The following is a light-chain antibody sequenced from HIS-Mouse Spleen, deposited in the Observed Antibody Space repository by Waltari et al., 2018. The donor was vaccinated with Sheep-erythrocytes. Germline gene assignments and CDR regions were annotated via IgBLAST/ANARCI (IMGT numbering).Light chain of an antibody. Sequence: QSALTQPASVSGSPGQSITPSCTGTSRDVGRYHLVSWYQQHPGKAPKLMIYEGSKRPSGVSNRFSGSKSGNTASLTISGLQAEDEADYYCCSYAGSSTPWVFGGGTKLTVL. CDR3: CSYAGSSTPWV. J-gene: IGLJ3*02. CDR1: SRDVGRYHL. V-gene: IGLV2-23*01. CDR2: EGS.